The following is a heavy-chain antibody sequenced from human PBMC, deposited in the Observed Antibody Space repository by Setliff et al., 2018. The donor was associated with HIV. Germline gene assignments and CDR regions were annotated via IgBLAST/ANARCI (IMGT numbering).Heavy chain of an antibody. Sequence: SGGSLRLSCAASGFTFSSYEMNWVRQAPGKGLEWVSYISSSGSTIYYADSVKGRFTISRDNAKNSVYLQMNSLRAEDTAVYYCARDGGSSPSPVSDYYYYYMDVWGKGTTVTVSS. CDR3: ARDGGSSPSPVSDYYYYYMDV. J-gene: IGHJ6*03. D-gene: IGHD1-26*01. CDR1: GFTFSSYE. V-gene: IGHV3-48*03. CDR2: ISSSGSTI.